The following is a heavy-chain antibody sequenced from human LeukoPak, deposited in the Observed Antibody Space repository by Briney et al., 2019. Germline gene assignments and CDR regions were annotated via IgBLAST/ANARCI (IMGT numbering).Heavy chain of an antibody. J-gene: IGHJ3*02. Sequence: SETLSLTCTVSGGSIRSGAYFWSWIRQRPGKGPEWIGYIHYSGSAYYNPSLKSRITVSVDTTKNQFSLKLSSVTAADTAVYYCARERDSNYYDSRGYSDAFDIWGQGTMVTVSS. CDR2: IHYSGSA. CDR1: GGSIRSGAYF. CDR3: ARERDSNYYDSRGYSDAFDI. D-gene: IGHD3-22*01. V-gene: IGHV4-31*03.